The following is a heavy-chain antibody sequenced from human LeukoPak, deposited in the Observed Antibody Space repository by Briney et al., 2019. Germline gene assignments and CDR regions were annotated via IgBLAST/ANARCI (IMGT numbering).Heavy chain of an antibody. CDR3: AKSGVVAATSWFDP. J-gene: IGHJ5*02. CDR1: GFTFNNYG. CDR2: IRYDGSNK. Sequence: GGSLRLSCAASGFTFNNYGMHWVRQAPGKGLEWVAFIRYDGSNKYYADSVKGRFTISRDNSKNTLYLQMNSLRAEDTAVYYCAKSGVVAATSWFDPWGQGTLVTVSS. V-gene: IGHV3-30*02. D-gene: IGHD2-15*01.